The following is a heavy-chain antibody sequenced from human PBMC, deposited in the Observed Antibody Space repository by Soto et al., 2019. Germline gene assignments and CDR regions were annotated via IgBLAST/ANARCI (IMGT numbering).Heavy chain of an antibody. D-gene: IGHD3-10*01. J-gene: IGHJ6*03. CDR2: ISAYNGNT. V-gene: IGHV1-18*01. CDR1: GYTFTSYG. Sequence: QVQLVQSGAEVKKPGASVKVSCKASGYTFTSYGISWVRQAPGQGLEWMGWISAYNGNTNYAQKLQGRVTMTTDTSTSTAYMELRSLRSDDTAVYYCARDPVGFGELFYYYMDVWGKGTTVTVSS. CDR3: ARDPVGFGELFYYYMDV.